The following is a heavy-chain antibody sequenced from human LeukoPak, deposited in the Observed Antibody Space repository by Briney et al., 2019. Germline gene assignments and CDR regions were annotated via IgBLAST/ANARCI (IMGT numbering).Heavy chain of an antibody. Sequence: GGSLRLSCAPSGFTFSSYSMNWVRQAPGKGLEWVSSISSSSSYIYYAGSVKGRFTISRDNAKNSLYLQMNSLRAEDTAVDYCASTVEMATREPFDYWGQGTLVTVSS. D-gene: IGHD5-24*01. V-gene: IGHV3-21*01. CDR2: ISSSSSYI. CDR1: GFTFSSYS. J-gene: IGHJ4*02. CDR3: ASTVEMATREPFDY.